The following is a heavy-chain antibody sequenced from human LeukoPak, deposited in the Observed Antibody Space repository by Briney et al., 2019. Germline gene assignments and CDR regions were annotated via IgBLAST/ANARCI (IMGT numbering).Heavy chain of an antibody. J-gene: IGHJ4*02. CDR1: GFTFSRFG. CDR3: AKDHYDYVWGSYRPPGY. V-gene: IGHV3-30*18. Sequence: GGSLRLSCAASGFTFSRFGMHWVRQAPGKGLEWVAVISHDGNNKYYADSVKGRFTISRDNSRNTLYLQMNSLRPEDTAVYHCAKDHYDYVWGSYRPPGYWGQGTLVTVPS. CDR2: ISHDGNNK. D-gene: IGHD3-16*02.